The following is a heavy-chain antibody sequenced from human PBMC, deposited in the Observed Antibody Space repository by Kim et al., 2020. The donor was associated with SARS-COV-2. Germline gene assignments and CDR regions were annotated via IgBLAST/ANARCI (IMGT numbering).Heavy chain of an antibody. Sequence: ASVKVSCKASGYTFTSYYMHWVRQAPGQGLEWMGIINPSGGSTSYAQKFQGRVTMTRDTSTSTVYMELSSLRSEDTAVYYCARDPASGVAGPYGMDVWGQGTTVTVSS. CDR2: INPSGGST. V-gene: IGHV1-46*01. CDR1: GYTFTSYY. J-gene: IGHJ6*02. D-gene: IGHD6-19*01. CDR3: ARDPASGVAGPYGMDV.